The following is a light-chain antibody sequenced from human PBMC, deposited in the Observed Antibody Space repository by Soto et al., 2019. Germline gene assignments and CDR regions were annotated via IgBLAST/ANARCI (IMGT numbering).Light chain of an antibody. Sequence: EIVLTQSPGTLSLSPGERATLSCRASQTLSSNYLAWYQQKPGQAPRLLIFRASIRATGVPDRFSGSESGTDFTLTTTSLEHEDFALYYCQQYHGSIPFTFGPGTKVDI. CDR3: QQYHGSIPFT. V-gene: IGKV3-20*01. J-gene: IGKJ3*01. CDR2: RAS. CDR1: QTLSSNY.